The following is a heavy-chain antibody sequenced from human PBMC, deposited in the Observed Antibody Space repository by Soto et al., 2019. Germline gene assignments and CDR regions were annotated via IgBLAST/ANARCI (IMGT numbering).Heavy chain of an antibody. Sequence: EVQLLESGGGFVQPGGSLRLSCTASGVGLSTYAISWVRQAPGKGLEWVSVISGNSGKTDYADSVKGRFSISRDKSENTVYLQMSRLRAEDTAVYYCARPSCGGDCYSPFDYWGQGTLVTVSS. CDR2: ISGNSGKT. CDR3: ARPSCGGDCYSPFDY. V-gene: IGHV3-23*01. J-gene: IGHJ4*02. CDR1: GVGLSTYA. D-gene: IGHD2-21*02.